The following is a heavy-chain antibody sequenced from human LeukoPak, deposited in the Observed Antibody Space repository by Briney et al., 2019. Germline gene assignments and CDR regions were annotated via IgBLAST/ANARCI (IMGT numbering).Heavy chain of an antibody. CDR2: IFYGGNI. V-gene: IGHV4-39*01. Sequence: SETLSLTCTVSGDSISSISHYWGWIRQPPGKGLEWIGSIFYGGNIYYNPSLKSRVTISIDTSRNQFSLKLSSVTAADTAVYYCASPSHCTSDSCQKYFDYWGQGTLVTVSS. CDR1: GDSISSISHY. CDR3: ASPSHCTSDSCQKYFDY. J-gene: IGHJ4*02. D-gene: IGHD2-2*01.